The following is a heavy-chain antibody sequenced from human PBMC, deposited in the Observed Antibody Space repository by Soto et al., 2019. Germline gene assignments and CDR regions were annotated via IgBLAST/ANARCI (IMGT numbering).Heavy chain of an antibody. V-gene: IGHV3-33*01. CDR2: IWYDGSNK. CDR3: ARDHYYDSSGYYLYYYYGMDV. D-gene: IGHD3-22*01. Sequence: QVQLVESGGGVVQPGRSLRLSCAASGFTFSSYGMHWVRQAPGKGLEWVAVIWYDGSNKYYADSVKGRFTISRDNSKNTLYLQMNSLRAEDTAVYYCARDHYYDSSGYYLYYYYGMDVWGLGTTVTVSS. CDR1: GFTFSSYG. J-gene: IGHJ6*02.